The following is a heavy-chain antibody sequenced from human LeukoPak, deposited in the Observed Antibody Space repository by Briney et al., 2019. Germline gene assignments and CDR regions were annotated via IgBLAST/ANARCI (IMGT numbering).Heavy chain of an antibody. CDR2: ISGSGGST. CDR1: GFTFSSYA. J-gene: IGHJ6*03. Sequence: GSLRLSCAASGFTFSSYAMSWVRQAPGKGLEWVSAISGSGGSTYYADSVKGRFTISRDNSKNTLYLQMNSLRAEDTAVYYCAKGIAALNYYYMDVWGKGTTVTVSS. CDR3: AKGIAALNYYYMDV. D-gene: IGHD6-6*01. V-gene: IGHV3-23*01.